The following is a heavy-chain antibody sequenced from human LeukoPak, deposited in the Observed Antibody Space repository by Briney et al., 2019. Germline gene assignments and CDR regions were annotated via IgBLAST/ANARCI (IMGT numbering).Heavy chain of an antibody. CDR2: IIPIFGTA. Sequence: GASVKVSCKASGGTFSSYAISWVRQAPGQGLEWMGGIIPIFGTANYAQKFQGRVTITTDESTSTAYMELSSLRSEDTAVYYCAKAQRAAYYYYSSGYYYGQTGTAFEYWGRGTLVAVSS. CDR3: AKAQRAAYYYYSSGYYYGQTGTAFEY. CDR1: GGTFSSYA. D-gene: IGHD3-22*01. J-gene: IGHJ4*02. V-gene: IGHV1-69*05.